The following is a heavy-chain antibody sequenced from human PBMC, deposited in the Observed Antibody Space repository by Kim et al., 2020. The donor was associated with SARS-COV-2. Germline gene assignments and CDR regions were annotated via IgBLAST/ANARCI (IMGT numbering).Heavy chain of an antibody. CDR2: INPKTGRT. J-gene: IGHJ4*02. CDR3: ARGGASLYDDVWGSYQTHFDY. V-gene: IGHV1-2*06. Sequence: ASVKVSCKASGYSLFGYYIHWVRQAPGQGLEWMGRINPKTGRTNYAQKFQGRVTVSTDESITTSYMELSSLRYDDTAVYYCARGGASLYDDVWGSYQTHFDYWGQGSLVTVSS. D-gene: IGHD3-16*02. CDR1: GYSLFGYY.